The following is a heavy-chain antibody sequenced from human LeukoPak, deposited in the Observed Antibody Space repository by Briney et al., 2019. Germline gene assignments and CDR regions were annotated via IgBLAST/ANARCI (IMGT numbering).Heavy chain of an antibody. CDR2: IKRDGSQK. CDR3: AKVTYDYVWGSYEN. D-gene: IGHD3-16*01. CDR1: GFTFSTHW. Sequence: GGSLRLSCAASGFTFSTHWMSWFRQAPGKGLEWVANIKRDGSQKSYVDSAKGRFTTSRDNANNSLYLQLNSLRAEDTAVYHCAKVTYDYVWGSYENWGQGTLVTVSS. J-gene: IGHJ4*02. V-gene: IGHV3-7*05.